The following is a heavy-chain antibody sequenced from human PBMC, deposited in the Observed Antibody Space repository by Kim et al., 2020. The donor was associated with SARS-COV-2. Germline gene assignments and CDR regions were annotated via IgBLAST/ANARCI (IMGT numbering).Heavy chain of an antibody. CDR1: GGSISSSNW. D-gene: IGHD3-22*01. CDR3: ARRRRGYYYYSSNQYYFDY. J-gene: IGHJ4*02. V-gene: IGHV4-4*02. Sequence: SETLSLTCAVSGGSISSSNWWSWVRQPPGKGLEWIGEIYHSGSTNYNPSLKSRVTISVDKSKNQFSLKLSSVTAADTAVYYCARRRRGYYYYSSNQYYFDYGGQGTLVTVSS. CDR2: IYHSGST.